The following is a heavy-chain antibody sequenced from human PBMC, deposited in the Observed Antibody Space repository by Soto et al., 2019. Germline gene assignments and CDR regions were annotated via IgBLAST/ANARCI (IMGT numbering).Heavy chain of an antibody. D-gene: IGHD5-12*01. CDR2: SRNKANSYRT. J-gene: IGHJ4*02. CDR3: AATSDGYNGPAGN. CDR1: GFTLSDHY. V-gene: IGHV3-72*01. Sequence: EVQLVESGGGLVQPGGSLRLSCAASGFTLSDHYMDWVRQAPGKGLEWVGRSRNKANSYRTEYAASVKGRFTISRVESENSLYLLMTGLKTEDTAVYYCAATSDGYNGPAGNWRQGTLVTVSS.